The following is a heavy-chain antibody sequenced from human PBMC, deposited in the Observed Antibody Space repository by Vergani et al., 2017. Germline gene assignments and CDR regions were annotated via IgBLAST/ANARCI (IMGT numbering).Heavy chain of an antibody. D-gene: IGHD3-3*01. V-gene: IGHV1-18*01. Sequence: QVQLVQSGAEVKKPGASVKVSCRASGYTFTSYGISWVRQAPGQGLEWMGWISAYNGNTNNAQKLQGRVTMTTDTSTSTAYRALRSLRSDDTAVDYCARDDSERNYDFWSKHNWFDPWGQGTLVTVSS. CDR1: GYTFTSYG. CDR3: ARDDSERNYDFWSKHNWFDP. CDR2: ISAYNGNT. J-gene: IGHJ5*02.